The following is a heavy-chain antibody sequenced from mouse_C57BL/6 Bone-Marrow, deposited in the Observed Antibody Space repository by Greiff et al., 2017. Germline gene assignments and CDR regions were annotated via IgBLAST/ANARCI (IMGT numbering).Heavy chain of an antibody. V-gene: IGHV1-69*01. CDR1: GYTFTSYW. Sequence: VQLQQPGAELVMPGASVKLSCKASGYTFTSYWMHWVKQRPGQGLEWIGEIDPSDSYTNYNQKFKGKSTLTVDKSSSNAYMQLSSLTSEDSAVYYGARDCYDGAGFAYWGQGTLVTVSA. CDR3: ARDCYDGAGFAY. D-gene: IGHD2-12*01. CDR2: IDPSDSYT. J-gene: IGHJ3*01.